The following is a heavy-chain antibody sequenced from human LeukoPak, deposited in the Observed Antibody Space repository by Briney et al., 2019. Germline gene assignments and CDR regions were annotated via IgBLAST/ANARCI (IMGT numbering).Heavy chain of an antibody. J-gene: IGHJ1*01. D-gene: IGHD2-15*01. V-gene: IGHV3-30-3*01. CDR3: ARATPGVVVAAVQH. Sequence: GGSLRLSCADSEFTFSSYAMHWVRQVPGKGLEWIAVISFDGSNKYYADSVRGRFTISRDNARNSLYLQMNSLRAEDTAVYYCARATPGVVVAAVQHWGQGTLVTVSS. CDR2: ISFDGSNK. CDR1: EFTFSSYA.